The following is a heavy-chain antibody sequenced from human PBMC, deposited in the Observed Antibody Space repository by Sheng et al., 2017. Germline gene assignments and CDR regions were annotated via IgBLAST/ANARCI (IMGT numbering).Heavy chain of an antibody. V-gene: IGHV4-39*07. J-gene: IGHJ5*02. CDR3: ARRPIAAAGANWFDR. CDR1: SGSISSGSYY. Sequence: QLQLQESGPGLVKPSETLSLTCTVSSGSISSGSYYWGWIRQPPGKGLEWIGSIYYSGSTYYNPSLKSRVTISVDTSKNQFSLKLSSVTAADTAVYYCARRPIAAAGANWFDRWGQGTLVTVSS. D-gene: IGHD6-13*01. CDR2: IYYSGST.